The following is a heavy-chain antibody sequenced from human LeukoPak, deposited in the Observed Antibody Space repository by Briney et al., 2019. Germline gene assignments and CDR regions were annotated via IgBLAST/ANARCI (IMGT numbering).Heavy chain of an antibody. CDR3: ARGGYCSSTSCSFSYYGILTGPLNALLI. Sequence: SETLSLTCTVSGGSISSSSYYWGWIRQPPGKGLEWIGSIYYSGSTYYNPSLKSRVTISVDTSKNQFSLKLSSVTAADTAVYYCARGGYCSSTSCSFSYYGILTGPLNALLIWGQGTMVTVSS. CDR1: GGSISSSSYY. V-gene: IGHV4-39*01. D-gene: IGHD2-2*01. CDR2: IYYSGST. J-gene: IGHJ3*02.